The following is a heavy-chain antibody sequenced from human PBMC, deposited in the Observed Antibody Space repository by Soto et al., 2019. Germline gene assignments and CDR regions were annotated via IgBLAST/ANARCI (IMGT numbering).Heavy chain of an antibody. CDR1: GGTFSSYA. CDR2: IILIFGTA. J-gene: IGHJ4*02. CDR3: ARDLYCGARCSYYFDY. D-gene: IGHD2-21*01. Sequence: QVQLVQSGAEVKKPGSSVKVSCKASGGTFSSYAISWVRQAPGQGLEWLGGIILIFGTANYAQKFQGRVTITADESTSTAYMELSSLRSEDTAVYYCARDLYCGARCSYYFDYWGQGTLVTVSS. V-gene: IGHV1-69*01.